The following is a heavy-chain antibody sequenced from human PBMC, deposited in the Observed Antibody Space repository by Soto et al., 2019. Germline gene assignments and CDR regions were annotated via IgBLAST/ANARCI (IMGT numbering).Heavy chain of an antibody. D-gene: IGHD3-3*02. CDR1: GYTFTSYA. Sequence: QVQLVQSGAEVKKPGASVKVSCKASGYTFTSYAMHWVRQAPGQRLEWMGWINAGNGNTKYSQKFQGRVTITRDTSASTAYMELSSLRSEDTAVYYCARRFPHFWSGYPGFDYWGQGTLVTVSS. CDR3: ARRFPHFWSGYPGFDY. J-gene: IGHJ4*02. CDR2: INAGNGNT. V-gene: IGHV1-3*01.